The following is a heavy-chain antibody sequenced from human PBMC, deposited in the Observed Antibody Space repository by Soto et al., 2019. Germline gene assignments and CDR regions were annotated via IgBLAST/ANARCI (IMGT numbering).Heavy chain of an antibody. J-gene: IGHJ3*02. CDR2: ISGSGGST. Sequence: GGSLRLSCAASGFTFSSYAMSWVRQAPGKGLEWVSAISGSGGSTYYADSVKGRLTISRDNSKNTLYLQMNSLRAEDTAVYYCAKDVTRFRIYHGSGSYRNGNAFDIWGQGTMVTVSS. CDR3: AKDVTRFRIYHGSGSYRNGNAFDI. V-gene: IGHV3-23*01. CDR1: GFTFSSYA. D-gene: IGHD3-10*01.